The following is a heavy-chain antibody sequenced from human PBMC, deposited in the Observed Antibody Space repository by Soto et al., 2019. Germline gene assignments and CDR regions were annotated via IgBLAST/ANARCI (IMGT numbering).Heavy chain of an antibody. CDR2: MNPNSGNT. V-gene: IGHV1-8*01. D-gene: IGHD2-2*01. CDR3: ARVPIVVVPAAMTNAFDI. J-gene: IGHJ3*02. CDR1: GYAFTSDD. Sequence: RXSVKVSFKASGYAFTSDDINWVRQATGQGLEWMGWMNPNSGNTGYAQKFQGRVTMTRNTSISTAYMELSSLRSEDTAVYYCARVPIVVVPAAMTNAFDIWGQGTMVTVSS.